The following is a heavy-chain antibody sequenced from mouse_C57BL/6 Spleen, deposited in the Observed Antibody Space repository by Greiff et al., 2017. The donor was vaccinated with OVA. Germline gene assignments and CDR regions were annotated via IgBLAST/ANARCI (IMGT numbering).Heavy chain of an antibody. D-gene: IGHD1-1*01. CDR3: TTAYYYGSSYSY. V-gene: IGHV14-4*01. Sequence: EVQLQQSGAELVRPGASVKLSCTASGFNIKDDSMHWVKQRPEQGLEWICCIDPENGDTEYASQFQGKSTITADTSSNTAYLQLSSLTSEDTAVYYCTTAYYYGSSYSYWGQGTTLTVSS. CDR1: GFNIKDDS. CDR2: IDPENGDT. J-gene: IGHJ2*01.